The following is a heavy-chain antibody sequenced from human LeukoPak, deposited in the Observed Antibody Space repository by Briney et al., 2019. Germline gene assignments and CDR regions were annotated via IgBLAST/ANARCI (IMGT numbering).Heavy chain of an antibody. CDR3: ARSLRMITFGNRNYFDY. J-gene: IGHJ4*02. D-gene: IGHD3-16*01. V-gene: IGHV3-11*04. CDR2: ISSSGSII. Sequence: KTGGSLRLSCAASGFTFRDYNMNWIRQAPGKGLEWVSYISSSGSIIYYGDSVKGRFTISRDNAKNAVYLKMNSLRAGDTAVYYCARSLRMITFGNRNYFDYWGQGTLVTVSS. CDR1: GFTFRDYN.